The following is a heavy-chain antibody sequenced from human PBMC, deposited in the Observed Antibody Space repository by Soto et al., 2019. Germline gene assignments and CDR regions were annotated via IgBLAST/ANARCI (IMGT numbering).Heavy chain of an antibody. CDR1: GFTFSSYA. J-gene: IGHJ5*02. CDR2: ISYDGSNK. Sequence: GGSLRLSCAAPGFTFSSYAMHWVRQAPGKGLEWVAVISYDGSNKYYADSVKGRFTISRDNSKNTLYLQMNSLRAEDTAVYYCARTPQYSSSGWNWFDPWGQGTLVTVSS. D-gene: IGHD6-13*01. V-gene: IGHV3-30-3*01. CDR3: ARTPQYSSSGWNWFDP.